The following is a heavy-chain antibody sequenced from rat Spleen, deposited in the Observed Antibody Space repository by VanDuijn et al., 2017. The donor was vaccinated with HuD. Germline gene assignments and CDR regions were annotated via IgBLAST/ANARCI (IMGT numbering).Heavy chain of an antibody. CDR1: GFTFSDFD. CDR3: SRGGATRFDY. CDR2: ISTGGDDT. V-gene: IGHV5S23*01. D-gene: IGHD1-11*01. Sequence: EVRLVESGGGLVQPGRSLKLSCAASGFTFSDFDMAWVRQAPTKGLEWVASISTGGDDTYYRDSVKGRFTISRDNAETTLYLQMNSLRSEDTATYYCSRGGATRFDYWGQGVMVTVSS. J-gene: IGHJ2*01.